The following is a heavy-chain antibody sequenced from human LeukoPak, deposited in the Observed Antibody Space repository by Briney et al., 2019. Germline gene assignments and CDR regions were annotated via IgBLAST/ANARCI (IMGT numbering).Heavy chain of an antibody. CDR1: GFTFSSYS. J-gene: IGHJ3*02. CDR2: ISSSSSYI. V-gene: IGHV3-21*01. CDR3: ARVDTAMAVDAFDI. D-gene: IGHD5-18*01. Sequence: GGSLRLSCAASGFTFSSYSMNWVRQAPGKGLEWVSSISSSSSYIYYADSVKGRFTISRDNAKNSLYLQMNSLRAEDTAVYYCARVDTAMAVDAFDIWGQGTMVTVSS.